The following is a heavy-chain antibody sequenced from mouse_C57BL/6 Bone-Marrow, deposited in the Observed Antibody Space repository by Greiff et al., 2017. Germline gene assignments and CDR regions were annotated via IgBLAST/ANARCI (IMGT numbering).Heavy chain of an antibody. CDR3: TTDGYLYAMDY. J-gene: IGHJ4*01. CDR1: GFNIKDDY. Sequence: VQLQQSGAELVRPGASVKLSCTASGFNIKDDYMHWVKQRPEQGLEWIGWIDPENGDTENASKFQGKATITADTSSNTAYLQLSSLTSEDTAVYYCTTDGYLYAMDYWGQGTSVTVSS. CDR2: IDPENGDT. V-gene: IGHV14-4*01. D-gene: IGHD2-2*01.